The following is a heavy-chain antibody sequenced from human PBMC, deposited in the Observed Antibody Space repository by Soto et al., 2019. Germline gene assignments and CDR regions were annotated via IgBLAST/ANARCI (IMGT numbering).Heavy chain of an antibody. J-gene: IGHJ6*02. Sequence: QITLKESGPTLVKPTQTLTLTCTFSGFSLTTSGVGVGWIRQPPGKALEWLALIYWDDDKRYSPFLKSRLTNTKDTSKNEVVLTMTNMDPVDTATYYCAHRYNSLYNYYGMDVWGQGTTVTVSS. D-gene: IGHD1-20*01. CDR3: AHRYNSLYNYYGMDV. V-gene: IGHV2-5*02. CDR2: IYWDDDK. CDR1: GFSLTTSGVG.